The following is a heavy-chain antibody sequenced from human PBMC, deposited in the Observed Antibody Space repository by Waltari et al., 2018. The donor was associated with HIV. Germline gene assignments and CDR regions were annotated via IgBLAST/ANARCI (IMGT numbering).Heavy chain of an antibody. CDR1: GFTFSSYG. J-gene: IGHJ4*02. Sequence: QVQLVESGGGVVQPGRSLRLSCAASGFTFSSYGMHWVRQAAGKGLEWVAVIWYDGSKKYYADSVKGRFTISRDNSKKTLWLQMNSLRGEDTAVYYCARDREAADGILDHWGQGTLVTVSS. CDR3: ARDREAADGILDH. V-gene: IGHV3-33*01. CDR2: IWYDGSKK. D-gene: IGHD6-13*01.